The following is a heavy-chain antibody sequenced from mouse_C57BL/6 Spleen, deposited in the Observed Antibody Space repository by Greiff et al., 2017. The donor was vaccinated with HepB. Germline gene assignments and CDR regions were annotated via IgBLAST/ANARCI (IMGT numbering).Heavy chain of an antibody. CDR1: GYTFTDYE. CDR2: IDPETGGT. V-gene: IGHV1-15*01. Sequence: LMESGAELVRPGASVTLSCKASGYTFTDYEMHWVKQTPVHGLEWIGAIDPETGGTAYNQKFKGKAILTADKSSSTAYMELRSLTSEDSAVYYCIRNYYGSSYYFDYWGQGTTLTVSS. J-gene: IGHJ2*01. CDR3: IRNYYGSSYYFDY. D-gene: IGHD1-1*01.